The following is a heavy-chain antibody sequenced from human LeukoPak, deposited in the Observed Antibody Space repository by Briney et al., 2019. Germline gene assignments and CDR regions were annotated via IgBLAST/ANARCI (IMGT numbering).Heavy chain of an antibody. CDR1: GSTFSRHA. D-gene: IGHD1-26*01. CDR3: ARSHVGVVATHYFDY. Sequence: GGSLRLSCEASGSTFSRHAMSWVRQAPGKGLEWVSSLSGTGGSTYYADSVKGRLTVSRDNSKNTLYLQMNSLRAEDTAVYYCARSHVGVVATHYFDYWGQGTLVTVSS. V-gene: IGHV3-23*01. J-gene: IGHJ4*02. CDR2: LSGTGGST.